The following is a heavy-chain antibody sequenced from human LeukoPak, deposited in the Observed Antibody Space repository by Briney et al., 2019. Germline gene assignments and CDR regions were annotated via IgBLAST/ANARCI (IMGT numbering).Heavy chain of an antibody. CDR2: INPNSGGT. CDR3: ARTEYHYYYMDV. V-gene: IGHV1-2*02. CDR1: GYTFTSYD. Sequence: ASVKVSCKASGYTFTSYDINWVRQAPGQGLEWMGWINPNSGGTNYAQKFQGRVTMTRDTSISTAYMELSRLRFEDTAVYFCARTEYHYYYMDVWGKGTTVTVSS. J-gene: IGHJ6*03.